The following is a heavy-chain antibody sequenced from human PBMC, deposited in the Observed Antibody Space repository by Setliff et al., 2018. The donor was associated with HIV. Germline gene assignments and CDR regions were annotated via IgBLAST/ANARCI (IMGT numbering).Heavy chain of an antibody. V-gene: IGHV4-38-2*01. J-gene: IGHJ6*02. CDR1: NYSISSAYY. CDR2: IYHSGST. D-gene: IGHD6-19*01. Sequence: SETLSLTCAVSNYSISSAYYWGWIRHPPGKGLEGIGSIYHSGSTYYNPSLKSRVTISVDTSKNQFSLKLSSVTAADTAVYYCARRPAGAVAGGYGMDVWGQGTTVTVSS. CDR3: ARRPAGAVAGGYGMDV.